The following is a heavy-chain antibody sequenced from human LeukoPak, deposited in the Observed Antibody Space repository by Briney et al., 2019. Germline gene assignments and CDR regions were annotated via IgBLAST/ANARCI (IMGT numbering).Heavy chain of an antibody. CDR3: ARHDSPFSGYGRAYAFDI. D-gene: IGHD5-12*01. CDR1: GDFLSSGSYY. CDR2: IYYSGSI. V-gene: IGHV4-39*01. Sequence: SETLSLTCTVSGDFLSSGSYYWGWIRQSPGQGLAWIGSIYYSGSIFYNASFESRLTLSVDTSKNQFYLKLRSLTAADTAVYYCARHDSPFSGYGRAYAFDIWGQGTMVTVSS. J-gene: IGHJ3*02.